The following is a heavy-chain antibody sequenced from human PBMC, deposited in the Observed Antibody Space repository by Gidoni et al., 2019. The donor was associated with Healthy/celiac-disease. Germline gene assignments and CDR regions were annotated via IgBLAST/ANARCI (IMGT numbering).Heavy chain of an antibody. J-gene: IGHJ4*02. CDR1: GGTFSSYA. CDR2: IIPIFGTA. D-gene: IGHD2-2*01. Sequence: QVRLAQSGAEVKKPGSSVKVSCKASGGTFSSYAISWVRQAPGQGLEWMGGIIPIFGTANYAQKFQGRVTITADESTSTAYMELSSLRSEDTAVYYCARDKMRVPAAIYYFDYWGQGTLVTVSS. V-gene: IGHV1-69*01. CDR3: ARDKMRVPAAIYYFDY.